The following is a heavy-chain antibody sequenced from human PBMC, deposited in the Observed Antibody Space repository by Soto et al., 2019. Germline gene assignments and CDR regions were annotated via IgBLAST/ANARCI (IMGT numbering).Heavy chain of an antibody. Sequence: GESLKISCKGSGFSFMSYWIGWVRQMPGKGLEWMGIIYPGDSDTTYSPSFRGQVTISADKSISTAYLQWSSLKASDTATYYCAREDTSGYYLYDYWGQGTQVTVSS. D-gene: IGHD3-22*01. V-gene: IGHV5-51*01. CDR2: IYPGDSDT. CDR1: GFSFMSYW. J-gene: IGHJ4*02. CDR3: AREDTSGYYLYDY.